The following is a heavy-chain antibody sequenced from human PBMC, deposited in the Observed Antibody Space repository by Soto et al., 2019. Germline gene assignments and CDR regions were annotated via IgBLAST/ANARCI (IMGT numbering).Heavy chain of an antibody. CDR1: GFTFSSYA. CDR2: ISYDGSNK. V-gene: IGHV3-30-3*01. J-gene: IGHJ6*02. CDR3: ARDPTVLYYYYGMDV. D-gene: IGHD4-17*01. Sequence: QVQLVESGGGVVQPGRSLRLSCAASGFTFSSYAMHWVRQAPGKGLEWVAVISYDGSNKYYADSVKGRFTISRDNSKNTLYLQINSLRAEDTAVYYCARDPTVLYYYYGMDVWGQGTTVTVSS.